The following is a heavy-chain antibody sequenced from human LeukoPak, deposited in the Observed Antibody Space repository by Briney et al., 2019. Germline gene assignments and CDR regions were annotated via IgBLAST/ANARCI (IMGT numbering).Heavy chain of an antibody. CDR3: ARAGYCSSTSCLDY. CDR1: GGSISSGGYY. D-gene: IGHD2-2*01. V-gene: IGHV4-30-2*01. CDR2: IYHSGST. Sequence: SETLSLTCTVSGGSISSGGYYWRWIRQPPGKGLEWIGYIYHSGSTYYNPSLKSRVTISVDRSKNQFSLKLSSVTAADTAVYYCARAGYCSSTSCLDYWGQGTLVTVSS. J-gene: IGHJ4*02.